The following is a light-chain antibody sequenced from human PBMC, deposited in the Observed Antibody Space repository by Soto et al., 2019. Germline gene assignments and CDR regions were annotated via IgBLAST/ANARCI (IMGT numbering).Light chain of an antibody. V-gene: IGKV3-11*01. CDR1: QYINTR. Sequence: EIVLTQSPATLSSFPGDRVTLSCRASQYINTRLAWYQHRPGQAPRLLIYQTSIRAAGIPARFSASGTGTDFTLTISDVQPEDFAVYYCQHYNNWPPTFGPGTKVDIK. CDR3: QHYNNWPPT. CDR2: QTS. J-gene: IGKJ3*01.